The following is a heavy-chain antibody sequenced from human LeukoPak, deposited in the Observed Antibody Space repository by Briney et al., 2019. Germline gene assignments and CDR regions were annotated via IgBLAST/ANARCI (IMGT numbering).Heavy chain of an antibody. D-gene: IGHD3-9*01. CDR2: MYPGSGNT. Sequence: ASVKVSCKASGYSFTDYDVNWVRPATGRGLEWMGWMYPGSGNTGYAQSFKGRVTMTRDTSTTTAYMELRSLTSDDTAMYYCVRRLPTIEFDPWGQGTLVTVSS. J-gene: IGHJ5*02. V-gene: IGHV1-8*01. CDR1: GYSFTDYD. CDR3: VRRLPTIEFDP.